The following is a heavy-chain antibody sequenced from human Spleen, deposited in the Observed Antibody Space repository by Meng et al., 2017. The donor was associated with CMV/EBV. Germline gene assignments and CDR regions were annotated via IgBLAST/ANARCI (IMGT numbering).Heavy chain of an antibody. CDR2: IRQDGSEI. CDR3: AREDGYTKRGAFDI. V-gene: IGHV3-7*01. J-gene: IGHJ3*02. D-gene: IGHD5-24*01. Sequence: GESLKISCAASKFTFSDYWMTWVRQAPGKGLEWVANIRQDGSEIYYVDSVKGRFTISRDNAENSLYLQMNSLRAEDTAVYYCAREDGYTKRGAFDIWGQGTMVTVSS. CDR1: KFTFSDYW.